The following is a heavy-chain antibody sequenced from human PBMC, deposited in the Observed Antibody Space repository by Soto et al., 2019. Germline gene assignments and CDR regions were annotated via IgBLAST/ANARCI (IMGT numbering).Heavy chain of an antibody. J-gene: IGHJ5*02. D-gene: IGHD1-26*01. CDR1: GDSVSSDRYF. CDR3: ARIVVGATVDL. Sequence: PSDPLSLTFSVSGDSVSSDRYFWTWIRQPPGKGLECIAYISYTGDTNYNPSLKGRVTISVDTSRNQFSLTLTSVTAADTAVYFCARIVVGATVDLWGQGSLVTVSS. CDR2: ISYTGDT. V-gene: IGHV4-61*01.